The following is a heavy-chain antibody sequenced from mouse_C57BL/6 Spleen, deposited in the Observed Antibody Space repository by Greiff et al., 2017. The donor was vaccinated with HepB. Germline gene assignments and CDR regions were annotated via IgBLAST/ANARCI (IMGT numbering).Heavy chain of an antibody. V-gene: IGHV14-4*01. CDR2: IDPENGDI. D-gene: IGHD2-2*01. CDR1: GFNIKDDY. CDR3: TTNYGYDY. J-gene: IGHJ2*01. Sequence: VQLQQSGAELVRPGASVKLSCTASGFNIKDDYMHWVKQRPEQGLEWIGWIDPENGDIEYASKFQGKATITADTSSNTAYLQLSSLTSEDTAVYYCTTNYGYDYWGQGTTLTVSS.